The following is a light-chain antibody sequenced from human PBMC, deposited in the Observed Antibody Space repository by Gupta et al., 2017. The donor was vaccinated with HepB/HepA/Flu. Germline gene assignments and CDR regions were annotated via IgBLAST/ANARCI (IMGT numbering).Light chain of an antibody. J-gene: IGLJ2*01. CDR1: SSTVGRNN. V-gene: IGLV1-44*01. Sequence: QSVLTQSTSVSGTPGTRVTISCSGSSSTVGRNNVNWYQQLPGKAPKLLIYDNDERPSGVPDRISGSKSGTSASLAISGLQSEDEADYYCAAWDTSLNVVVFGGGTKLTVL. CDR3: AAWDTSLNVVV. CDR2: DND.